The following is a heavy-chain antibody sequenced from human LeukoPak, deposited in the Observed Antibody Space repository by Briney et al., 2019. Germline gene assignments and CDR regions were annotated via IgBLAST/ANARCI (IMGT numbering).Heavy chain of an antibody. J-gene: IGHJ4*02. CDR1: GFTFSSYG. V-gene: IGHV3-33*01. CDR2: IWYDGGNK. Sequence: GGSLRLSCAASGFTFSSYGMHWVRQAPGKGLEWVADIWYDGGNKKYADSVKGRFTISRDNSKNTLYLQMNSLRAEDTAVYYCARENYSSDWDYWGQGTLVTVSS. D-gene: IGHD6-25*01. CDR3: ARENYSSDWDY.